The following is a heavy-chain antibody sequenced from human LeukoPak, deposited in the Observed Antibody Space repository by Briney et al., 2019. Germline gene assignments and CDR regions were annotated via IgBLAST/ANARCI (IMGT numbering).Heavy chain of an antibody. D-gene: IGHD2-2*01. V-gene: IGHV4-61*02. J-gene: IGHJ3*01. CDR1: GGSISNLDYY. Sequence: SQTLSLTCTVSGGSISNLDYYWTWIRQPAGKRLEGIGRIYTSGGTNYNPSLKSRVTMSVDKSKNQISLNLASLTAADTALYYCAGRGSSSGTFDVWGPGTFVTVSS. CDR3: AGRGSSSGTFDV. CDR2: IYTSGGT.